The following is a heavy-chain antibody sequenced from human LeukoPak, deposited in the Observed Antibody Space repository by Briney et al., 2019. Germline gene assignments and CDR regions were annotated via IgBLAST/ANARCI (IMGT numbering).Heavy chain of an antibody. J-gene: IGHJ3*02. CDR2: ICGGGKRA. CDR3: GKDMVQRNGVYDPFEI. Sequence: GGSLRLSCTASGFTFSDYAMNWVRQAPGQGLEWVSHICGGGKRAYYADPLKGRFTMSRHNSKNTLYLQKNSLSIDDTATYYCGKDMVQRNGVYDPFEICGKGTMVGVSS. D-gene: IGHD2-8*01. V-gene: IGHV3-23*01. CDR1: GFTFSDYA.